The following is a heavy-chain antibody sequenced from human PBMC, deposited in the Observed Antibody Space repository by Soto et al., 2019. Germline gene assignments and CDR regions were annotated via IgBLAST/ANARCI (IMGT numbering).Heavy chain of an antibody. J-gene: IGHJ4*02. Sequence: GGSLRLSCAASGFTFSSYWMSWVRQAPGKGLEWVANIKQDGSEKYYVDSVKGRFTISRDNAKNSLYLQMNSLRAEDTAVYYCARVGYDFWSGYLNSPAYFDYWGQGTLVTVSS. CDR3: ARVGYDFWSGYLNSPAYFDY. D-gene: IGHD3-3*01. V-gene: IGHV3-7*01. CDR2: IKQDGSEK. CDR1: GFTFSSYW.